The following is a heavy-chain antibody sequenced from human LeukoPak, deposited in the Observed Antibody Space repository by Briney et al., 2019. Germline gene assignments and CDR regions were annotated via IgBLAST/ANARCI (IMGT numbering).Heavy chain of an antibody. CDR3: ARTEGTVAYDS. Sequence: PGGSLRLSCAASGFTFSSYWMHWVRQAPGKGLVWVSRINSDGSGTIYADSVRGRFTISRDNAKNTLYLQVNSLRAEDTAVYCCARTEGTVAYDSWGQGTLVTVSS. CDR2: INSDGSGT. V-gene: IGHV3-74*01. D-gene: IGHD4-23*01. CDR1: GFTFSSYW. J-gene: IGHJ5*01.